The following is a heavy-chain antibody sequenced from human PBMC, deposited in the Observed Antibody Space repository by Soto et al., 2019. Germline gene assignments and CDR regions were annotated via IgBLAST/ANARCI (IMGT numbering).Heavy chain of an antibody. CDR3: ATYGSGTYKPTTFDY. CDR2: IYYSGST. D-gene: IGHD3-10*01. Sequence: QVQLQESGPGLVKPSQTLSLTCTVSGGSISSGGYYWSWIRQHPGKGLEWIGYIYYSGSTYHNPSRKGRVSISVDTSKNQFSLKLSSVTAADTAVYYCATYGSGTYKPTTFDYWGQGTLVTVSS. CDR1: GGSISSGGYY. J-gene: IGHJ4*02. V-gene: IGHV4-31*03.